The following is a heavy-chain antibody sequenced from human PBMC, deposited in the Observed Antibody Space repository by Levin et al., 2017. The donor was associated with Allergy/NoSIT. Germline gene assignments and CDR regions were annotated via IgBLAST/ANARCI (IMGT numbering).Heavy chain of an antibody. J-gene: IGHJ5*02. V-gene: IGHV4-59*08. CDR3: ARHIKRTEGGNYLFDP. Sequence: PSQTLSLTCTISDGSINNNYWSWIRQSPGKGLEWIGYISYAGITAYSPSLKSRLSMSVDTAKNQFSLNLSSLTAADTAVYFCARHIKRTEGGNYLFDPWGQGTLVTVSS. CDR1: DGSINNNY. CDR2: ISYAGIT. D-gene: IGHD4-23*01.